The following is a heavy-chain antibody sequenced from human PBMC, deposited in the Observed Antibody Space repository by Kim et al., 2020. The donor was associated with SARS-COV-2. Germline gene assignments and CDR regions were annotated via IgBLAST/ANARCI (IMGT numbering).Heavy chain of an antibody. CDR3: AREREVRGVTHNPNRFDY. J-gene: IGHJ4*02. Sequence: SETLSLTCAVYGGSFSGYYWSWIRQPPGKGLEWIGEINHSGSTNYNPSLKSRVTISVDTSKNQFSLKLSSVTAADTAVYYCAREREVRGVTHNPNRFDYWGQGTLVTVSS. D-gene: IGHD3-10*01. CDR1: GGSFSGYY. CDR2: INHSGST. V-gene: IGHV4-34*01.